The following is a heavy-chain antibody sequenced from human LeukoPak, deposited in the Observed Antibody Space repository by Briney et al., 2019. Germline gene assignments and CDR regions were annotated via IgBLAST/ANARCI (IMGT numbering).Heavy chain of an antibody. D-gene: IGHD6-19*01. J-gene: IGHJ4*02. CDR2: IYYSGST. CDR3: ARAVGGSSGWYIKYYFDY. Sequence: SETLSLTRTVSGGSISSYYWSWIRQPPGKGLEWIGYIYYSGSTNYNPSLKSRVTTSVDTSKNQFSLKLSSVTAADTAVYYCARAVGGSSGWYIKYYFDYWGQGTLVTVSS. V-gene: IGHV4-59*01. CDR1: GGSISSYY.